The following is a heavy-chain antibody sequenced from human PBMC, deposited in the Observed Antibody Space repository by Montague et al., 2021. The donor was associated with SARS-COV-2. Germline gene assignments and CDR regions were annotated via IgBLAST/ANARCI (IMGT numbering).Heavy chain of an antibody. CDR1: GFSRSTSAVG. CDR2: SYWDDEK. D-gene: IGHD3-22*01. J-gene: IGHJ5*02. V-gene: IGHV2-5*02. Sequence: PALVKPTQTLTLTCTFSGFSRSTSAVGVGWIRQPPGKALQWLALSYWDDEKRYSPSLKTRLTVTKDTPKNQVVLTMTNMDPVDTATYYCAHLLTGFRSAYYYTWGQGTLVTVST. CDR3: AHLLTGFRSAYYYT.